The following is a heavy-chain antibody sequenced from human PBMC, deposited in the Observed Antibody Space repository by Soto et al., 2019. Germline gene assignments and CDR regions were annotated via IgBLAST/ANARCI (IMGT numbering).Heavy chain of an antibody. CDR3: XXXXXXXXXXXXXPXX. CDR2: ISDSGGNT. Sequence: EVQLLESGGGLVQPGGSLRLSCAASGFTFNNYDMNWVRQAPGKGLEWVSAISDSGGNTYYADSVKGRFTISRDNSRNTVXLQMXXLXXXXXXXXXXXXXXXXXXXXXXXPXXWGQGTLVTVSS. J-gene: IGHJ4*02. V-gene: IGHV3-23*01. CDR1: GFTFNNYD.